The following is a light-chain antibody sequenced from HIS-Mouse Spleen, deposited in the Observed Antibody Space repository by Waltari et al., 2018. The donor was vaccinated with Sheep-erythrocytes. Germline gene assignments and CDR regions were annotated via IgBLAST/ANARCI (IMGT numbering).Light chain of an antibody. V-gene: IGLV3-1*01. CDR1: KLGDTY. J-gene: IGLJ2*01. CDR2: QGS. Sequence: SYELTPPPSVSVSPGQTASITCSGDKLGDTYACLYQQKPSQSPVLVIYQGSQRPSGIPGRFSGSNSGNTATLTISGTQAMDEADYYCQAWDSSTEVFGGGTKLTVL. CDR3: QAWDSSTEV.